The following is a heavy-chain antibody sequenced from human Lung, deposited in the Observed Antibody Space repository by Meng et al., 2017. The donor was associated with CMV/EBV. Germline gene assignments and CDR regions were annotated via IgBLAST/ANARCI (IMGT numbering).Heavy chain of an antibody. Sequence: QVQLVQSGTEVKKHGSSVKVSCKASGGTFSNYGISRLRQAPGQGLEWMGGIIPIVGLTNYAQKFQGRVTITADKSTTTAYLELSSLRSADTAVYYCARDVDTTLVGSGWFDPWGQGTLVTVSS. D-gene: IGHD5-18*01. CDR2: IIPIVGLT. V-gene: IGHV1-69*10. CDR1: GGTFSNYG. CDR3: ARDVDTTLVGSGWFDP. J-gene: IGHJ5*02.